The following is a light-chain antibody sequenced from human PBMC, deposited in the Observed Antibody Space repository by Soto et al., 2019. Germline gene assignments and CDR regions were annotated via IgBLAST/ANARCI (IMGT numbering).Light chain of an antibody. Sequence: DIQMTQSPSTLSASVGDRVTITFRASQSITTWLAWYQQKPGQAPNLLIYDASSLQSGVPPRFSGSGSGTEFTLTISSLQPDDFATYYCQQYNNYPWTFGQGTKVDIK. V-gene: IGKV1-5*01. J-gene: IGKJ1*01. CDR3: QQYNNYPWT. CDR1: QSITTW. CDR2: DAS.